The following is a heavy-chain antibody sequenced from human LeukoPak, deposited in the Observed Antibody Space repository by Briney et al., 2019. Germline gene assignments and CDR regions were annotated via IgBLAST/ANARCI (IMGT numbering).Heavy chain of an antibody. CDR2: IWYDGGDK. D-gene: IGHD3-22*01. CDR3: VRHHYDTSGYYARDYFDF. Sequence: PGGSLRLSCAAPGFSFSNYVMHWVRQAPGKGLEWVAFIWYDGGDKFYGDSVRGRFTISRDNSKNTLYLQMDNLRADDTAVYYCVRHHYDTSGYYARDYFDFWGQGTLVTVSS. CDR1: GFSFSNYV. J-gene: IGHJ4*02. V-gene: IGHV3-33*01.